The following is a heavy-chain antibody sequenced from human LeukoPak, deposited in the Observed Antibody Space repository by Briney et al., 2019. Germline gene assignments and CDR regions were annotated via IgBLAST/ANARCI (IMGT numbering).Heavy chain of an antibody. J-gene: IGHJ6*03. CDR3: AVSSGDYYYYFYMDD. CDR2: ISSSGTTI. D-gene: IGHD3-10*01. V-gene: IGHV3-48*03. CDR1: GFTFSIYE. Sequence: GGSLRLSCAASGFTFSIYEMNWVRQAPGKGLEWVSYISSSGTTIYYADSVKGRFTISRDNAKNSLYLQMDSLRAEDTAVYYCAVSSGDYYYYFYMDDWGKGTTVTVSS.